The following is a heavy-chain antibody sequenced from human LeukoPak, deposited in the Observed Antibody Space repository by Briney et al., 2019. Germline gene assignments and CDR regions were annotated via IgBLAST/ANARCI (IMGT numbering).Heavy chain of an antibody. V-gene: IGHV3-23*01. CDR1: GFTFGDYG. Sequence: PGRSLRPSCSGSGFTFGDYGMTWVRQAPGKGLEWVSGISNSGGNTYYADSVKGRFTISRDNSKNTLYLQMNSLRAEDTAVYYCAKVRSTSCYAALDYWGQGTLVIVSS. J-gene: IGHJ4*02. CDR3: AKVRSTSCYAALDY. CDR2: ISNSGGNT. D-gene: IGHD2-2*01.